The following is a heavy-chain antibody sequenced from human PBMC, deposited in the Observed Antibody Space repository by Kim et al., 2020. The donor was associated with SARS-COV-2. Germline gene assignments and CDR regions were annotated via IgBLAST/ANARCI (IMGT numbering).Heavy chain of an antibody. Sequence: SETLSLTCTVSGGSISSSSYYWGWIRQPPGKGLEWIGSIYYSGSTYYNPSLKSRVTISVDTSKNQFSLKLSSVTAADTAVYYCARRSQGSGRGRGIFDIWGQGTMVTVSS. D-gene: IGHD3-10*01. CDR2: IYYSGST. CDR1: GGSISSSSYY. J-gene: IGHJ3*02. CDR3: ARRSQGSGRGRGIFDI. V-gene: IGHV4-39*01.